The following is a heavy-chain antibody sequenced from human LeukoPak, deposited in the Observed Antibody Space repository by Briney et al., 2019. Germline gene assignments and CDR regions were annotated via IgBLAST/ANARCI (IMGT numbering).Heavy chain of an antibody. D-gene: IGHD2-2*02. J-gene: IGHJ4*02. CDR3: AIDSSYCSSTSCYSYFDY. Sequence: PSETLSLTCTVSGGSISSGGYYWSWIRQHPGKGLEWIGYIYYSGSTYYNPSLKSRVTISVDTSKNQFSLKLSSVTAADTAVYYCAIDSSYCSSTSCYSYFDYWGQGTLVTVSS. CDR1: GGSISSGGYY. CDR2: IYYSGST. V-gene: IGHV4-31*03.